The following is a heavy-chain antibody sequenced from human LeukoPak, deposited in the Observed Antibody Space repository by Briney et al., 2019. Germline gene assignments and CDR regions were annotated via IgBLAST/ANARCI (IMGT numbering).Heavy chain of an antibody. Sequence: PSGGSLRLSCAASGFTFSSYAMTWVRQAPGKGMEWLSGMSGTGVSTYYADSVKGRFTISRDNSKNTLFLQMNSLRAEDTAVYYCAKVTWDYDYVWGDFDYWGQGTLVTVSS. J-gene: IGHJ4*02. CDR1: GFTFSSYA. CDR3: AKVTWDYDYVWGDFDY. D-gene: IGHD3-16*01. CDR2: MSGTGVST. V-gene: IGHV3-23*01.